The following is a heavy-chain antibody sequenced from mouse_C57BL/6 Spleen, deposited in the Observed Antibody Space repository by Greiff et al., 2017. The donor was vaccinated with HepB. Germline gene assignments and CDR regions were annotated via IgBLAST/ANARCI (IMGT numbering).Heavy chain of an antibody. J-gene: IGHJ4*01. CDR3: ARGEDNYGYYYAMDY. V-gene: IGHV1-59*01. CDR2: IDPSDSYT. CDR1: GYTFTSYW. D-gene: IGHD1-2*01. Sequence: VQLQQPGAELVRPGTSVKLSCKASGYTFTSYWMHWVKQRPGQGLEWIGVIDPSDSYTNYNQKFKGKATLTVDTSSSTAYMQLSSLTSEDSAVYYCARGEDNYGYYYAMDYWGQGTSVTVSS.